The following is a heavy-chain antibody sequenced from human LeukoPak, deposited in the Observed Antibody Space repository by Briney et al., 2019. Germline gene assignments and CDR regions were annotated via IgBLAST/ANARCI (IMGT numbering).Heavy chain of an antibody. V-gene: IGHV1-2*02. Sequence: ASLKVCCKASGYTFTGYYMHWVRQAPGQGLEWRGWINPNSGGTKYAQKFQGRVTMTRDTSISTAYMELSRLRSEDTAVYYCARRARNSSSLYYFDYWGQGTLVTVSS. CDR3: ARRARNSSSLYYFDY. CDR2: INPNSGGT. D-gene: IGHD6-6*01. J-gene: IGHJ4*02. CDR1: GYTFTGYY.